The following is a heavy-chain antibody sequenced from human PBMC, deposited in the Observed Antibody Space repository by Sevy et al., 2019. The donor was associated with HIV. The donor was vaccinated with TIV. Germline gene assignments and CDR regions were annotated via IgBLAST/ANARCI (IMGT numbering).Heavy chain of an antibody. CDR3: AKDYMLNLWRGYFDS. J-gene: IGHJ4*02. CDR1: GLTFNSHA. CDR2: IVGSGETT. Sequence: GGSLRLSCAASGLTFNSHAMSWVRQPPGRGLEWVSAIVGSGETTVYADSVRGRFTISRDNSKNTLFLVMNSLRAEDTAVDYCAKDYMLNLWRGYFDSWGQGTLVTVSS. D-gene: IGHD3-3*01. V-gene: IGHV3-23*01.